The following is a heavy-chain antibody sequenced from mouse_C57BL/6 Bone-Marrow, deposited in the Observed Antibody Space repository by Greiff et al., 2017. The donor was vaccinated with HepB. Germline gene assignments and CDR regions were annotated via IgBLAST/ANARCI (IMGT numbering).Heavy chain of an antibody. V-gene: IGHV14-4*01. CDR2: IDPENGDT. CDR3: TTWDPWFAY. J-gene: IGHJ3*01. CDR1: GFNIKDDY. Sequence: EVQLKQSGAELVRPGASVKLSCTASGFNIKDDYMHWVKQRPEQGLEWIGWIDPENGDTEYASKFQGKATITADTSSNTAYLQLSSLTSEDTAVYYCTTWDPWFAYWGQGTLVTVSA. D-gene: IGHD4-1*01.